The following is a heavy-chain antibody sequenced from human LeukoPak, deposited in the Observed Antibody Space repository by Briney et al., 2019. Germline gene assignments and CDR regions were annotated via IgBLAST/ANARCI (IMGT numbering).Heavy chain of an antibody. CDR1: GGSISSSSFY. CDR3: ARDRWQLVGGDAFDI. CDR2: IYYSGST. J-gene: IGHJ3*02. D-gene: IGHD6-6*01. Sequence: PSETLSLTCTVSGGSISSSSFYWGWIRQPPGKGLEWIGSIYYSGSTYYNPSLKSRVTISVDTSKNQFSLKLSSVTAADTAVYYCARDRWQLVGGDAFDIWGQGTTVTVSS. V-gene: IGHV4-39*07.